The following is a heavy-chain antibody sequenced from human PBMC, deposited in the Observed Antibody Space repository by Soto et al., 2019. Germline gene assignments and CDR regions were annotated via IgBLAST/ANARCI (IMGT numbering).Heavy chain of an antibody. D-gene: IGHD3-22*01. CDR1: GFTFSGYS. Sequence: PGGSLRLSCAASGFTFSGYSMNWVRQAPGKGLEWVSYISSSSGTRYYADSVKGRFTISRDNAKNSLYLQVNSLRDEDTAVYYCARDYYDSGGYIGHWGQGTLVTVS. CDR2: ISSSSGTR. V-gene: IGHV3-48*02. CDR3: ARDYYDSGGYIGH. J-gene: IGHJ4*02.